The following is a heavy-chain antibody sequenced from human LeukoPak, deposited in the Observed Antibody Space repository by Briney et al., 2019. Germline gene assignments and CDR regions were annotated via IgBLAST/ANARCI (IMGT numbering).Heavy chain of an antibody. Sequence: GGSLRLSCAASGFTFGTTAMSWVRQAPGKGLEWVSTISGYGASTYYADSVKGRFTFSRDNTKNTLYLQMNRLTAEDTAVYYCAKDRKYFDLWGRGTLVTVSS. CDR2: ISGYGAST. J-gene: IGHJ2*01. V-gene: IGHV3-23*01. CDR1: GFTFGTTA. CDR3: AKDRKYFDL. D-gene: IGHD1-14*01.